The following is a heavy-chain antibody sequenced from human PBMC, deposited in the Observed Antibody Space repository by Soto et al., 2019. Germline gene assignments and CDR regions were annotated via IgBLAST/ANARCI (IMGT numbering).Heavy chain of an antibody. CDR2: IYHNGNT. CDR1: GGSISGSGGL. Sequence: QLHLQESGPGLVKPSETLSLTCTVSGGSISGSGGLWGWIRQPPGKGLESIGTIYHNGNTYYDPYLWCRVAMSVDTSKNEFSLNLNSLTAADTAVYYCARLPRYGSGTYPEFWGQGTLVTVSS. CDR3: ARLPRYGSGTYPEF. D-gene: IGHD3-10*01. J-gene: IGHJ4*02. V-gene: IGHV4-39*01.